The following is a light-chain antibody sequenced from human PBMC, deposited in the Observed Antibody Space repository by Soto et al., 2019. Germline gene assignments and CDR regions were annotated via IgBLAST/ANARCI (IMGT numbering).Light chain of an antibody. V-gene: IGLV1-51*01. J-gene: IGLJ1*01. CDR3: GTWDNSLSAYV. CDR2: DNN. Sequence: QSVLTQPPSVSAAPGQKVTISCSGSSSNIGNNYVSWYQQLPGTAPKLLIYDNNKRPSGIPDRFSSSKSGTSATLGITGLQTGDEADYYCGTWDNSLSAYVFGTGTKVTVL. CDR1: SSNIGNNY.